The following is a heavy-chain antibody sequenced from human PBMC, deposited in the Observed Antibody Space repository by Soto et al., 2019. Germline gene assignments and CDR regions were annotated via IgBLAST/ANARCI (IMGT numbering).Heavy chain of an antibody. Sequence: GGSLRLSCAASGFTVSNNYMSWVRQAPGKGLEWVSFIYSGGTTYYADSVKGRFTISRDNSKNTLYLQMNTLRAEDTALYYCESGYSYGPLDYWGQGTPVTVSS. CDR3: ESGYSYGPLDY. CDR1: GFTVSNNY. V-gene: IGHV3-53*01. D-gene: IGHD5-18*01. J-gene: IGHJ4*02. CDR2: IYSGGTT.